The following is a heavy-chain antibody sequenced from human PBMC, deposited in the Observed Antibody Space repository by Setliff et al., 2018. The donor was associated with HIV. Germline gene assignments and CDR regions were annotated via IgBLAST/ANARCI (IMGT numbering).Heavy chain of an antibody. CDR1: GFTFTSHA. V-gene: IGHV3-23*01. CDR3: ARVIDHGARWFFDY. J-gene: IGHJ4*02. CDR2: MSRNT. Sequence: GGSLRLSCQASGFTFTSHAMTWVRQAPGKGLEWVSSMSRNTYYADSVKGRFTISRDNAENILYLRMNSLRAEDTAVYYCARVIDHGARWFFDYWGQGTPVTVS. D-gene: IGHD4-17*01.